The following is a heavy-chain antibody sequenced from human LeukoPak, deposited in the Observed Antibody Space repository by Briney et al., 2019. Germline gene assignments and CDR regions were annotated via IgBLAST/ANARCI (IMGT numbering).Heavy chain of an antibody. CDR3: AKDWDSWYSYWFDP. Sequence: GGSLRLSCAASGFTFSSYAMHWVRQAPGKGLEWVSAISGSGGSTYYADSVKGRFTISRDNSKNTLYLQMNSLRAEDTAVYYCAKDWDSWYSYWFDPWGQGTLVTVSS. CDR2: ISGSGGST. D-gene: IGHD6-13*01. CDR1: GFTFSSYA. V-gene: IGHV3-23*01. J-gene: IGHJ5*02.